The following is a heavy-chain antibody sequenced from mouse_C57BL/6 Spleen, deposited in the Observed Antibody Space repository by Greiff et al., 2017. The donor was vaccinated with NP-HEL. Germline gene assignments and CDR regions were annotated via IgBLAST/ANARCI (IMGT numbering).Heavy chain of an antibody. CDR2: ISYDGSN. D-gene: IGHD1-1*01. CDR3: AREVITTVVGYYAMDY. J-gene: IGHJ4*01. CDR1: GYSITSGYY. Sequence: EVKLQESGPGLVKPSQSLSLTCSVTGYSITSGYYWNWIRQFPGNKLEWMGYISYDGSNNYNPSLKNRISITRDTSKNQFFLKLNSVTTEDTATYYCAREVITTVVGYYAMDYWGQGTSVTVSS. V-gene: IGHV3-6*01.